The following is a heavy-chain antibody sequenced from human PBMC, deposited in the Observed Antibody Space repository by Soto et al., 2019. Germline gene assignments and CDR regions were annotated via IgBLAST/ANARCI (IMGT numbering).Heavy chain of an antibody. CDR1: GLSFSDDD. D-gene: IGHD3-22*01. V-gene: IGHV3-30*18. CDR3: ANKYSHRSGYYFLDY. CDR2: ISYEGSHT. J-gene: IGHJ4*02. Sequence: QVQVVESGGGVVQPGRSLRLSCAASGLSFSDDDMYWVRQAPGKGLEWVAVISYEGSHTYYADSVKGRFTISRDNSNNTLYLQMSSLRTEDTAVYFCANKYSHRSGYYFLDYWGQGTLVTVSS.